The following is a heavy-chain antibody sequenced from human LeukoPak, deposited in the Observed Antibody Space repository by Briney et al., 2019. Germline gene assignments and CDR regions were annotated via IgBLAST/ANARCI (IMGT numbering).Heavy chain of an antibody. Sequence: SEALSLTCSVSGGSISSSGYYWGWLRQPPGKGLEWIASIYYSGSTYYNPSLKSRVTISADTSKNQFSLKLNSLTTADTAVYYCTRGAGWLIDYWGQGILVTVSS. CDR1: GGSISSSGYY. CDR3: TRGAGWLIDY. V-gene: IGHV4-39*07. J-gene: IGHJ4*02. CDR2: IYYSGST. D-gene: IGHD3-16*01.